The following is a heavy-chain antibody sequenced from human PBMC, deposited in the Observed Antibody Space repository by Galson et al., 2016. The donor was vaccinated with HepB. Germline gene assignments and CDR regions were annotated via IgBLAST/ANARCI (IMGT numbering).Heavy chain of an antibody. V-gene: IGHV1-3*01. D-gene: IGHD1-26*01. CDR2: VNGGNGIT. Sequence: SVKVSCKASGYTFSGYNMHWVRQAPGQRLEWMGWVNGGNGITKYSQKFQGRITITRDTSARTGYMELSSLRSEDTAVYYCTRTVGAIAFDSWGQGTLVTVSS. CDR1: GYTFSGYN. CDR3: TRTVGAIAFDS. J-gene: IGHJ4*02.